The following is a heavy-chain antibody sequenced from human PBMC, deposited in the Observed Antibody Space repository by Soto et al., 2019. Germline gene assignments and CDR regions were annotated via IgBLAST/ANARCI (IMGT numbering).Heavy chain of an antibody. J-gene: IGHJ4*02. D-gene: IGHD3-10*01. CDR3: ATDLMVRGVSPPYFDY. Sequence: EVQLLESGGGLVQPGGSLRLSCAASGFTFSSYAMSWVRQAPGKGLEWVSAISGSGGSTYYADSVKGRFTISRDNYKHTLYLQMNSLRAEDTAVYYCATDLMVRGVSPPYFDYWGQGTLVTVSS. V-gene: IGHV3-23*01. CDR2: ISGSGGST. CDR1: GFTFSSYA.